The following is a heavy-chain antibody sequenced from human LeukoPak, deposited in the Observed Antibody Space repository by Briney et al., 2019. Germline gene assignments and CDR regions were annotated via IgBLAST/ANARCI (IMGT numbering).Heavy chain of an antibody. V-gene: IGHV3-23*01. D-gene: IGHD3-10*01. CDR1: GFTFSSCA. CDR2: IGGSGGST. Sequence: LPGGSLRLSCAASGFTFSSCAMSWVRQAPGKGLEWVSAIGGSGGSTYYADSVKGRFTISRDNSKNTLYLQMNSLRAEDTAVYYCAKAMVRGVIRLIVDYWGQGTLVTVSS. J-gene: IGHJ4*02. CDR3: AKAMVRGVIRLIVDY.